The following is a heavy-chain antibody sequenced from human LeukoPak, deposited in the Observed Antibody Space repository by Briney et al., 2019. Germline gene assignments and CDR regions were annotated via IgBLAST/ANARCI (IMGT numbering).Heavy chain of an antibody. CDR2: ISGGGGST. J-gene: IGHJ5*02. CDR1: GFTFSSYA. V-gene: IGHV3-23*01. D-gene: IGHD6-13*01. CDR3: ARCITAAWDWFDP. Sequence: QPGGSLRLSCAASGFTFSSYAMSWVRQAPGKGLEWVSAISGGGGSTSYADSVRGRFTVSRDNSKNTLYLQMNSLRPEDTAIYYCARCITAAWDWFDPWGQGTLVTVSS.